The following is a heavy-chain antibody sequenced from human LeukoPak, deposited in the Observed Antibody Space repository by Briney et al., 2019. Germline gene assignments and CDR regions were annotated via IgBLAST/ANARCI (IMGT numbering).Heavy chain of an antibody. Sequence: PSETLSLTCTVSGGSISSYYWSWIRQPPGKGLEWVGHIYYLGSTNYNPSLKSRVTISVDTSKNQFSLKLSSVTAADTAVYYCARGSGSYGYWGQGTLVTVSS. CDR3: ARGSGSYGY. J-gene: IGHJ4*02. V-gene: IGHV4-59*01. D-gene: IGHD1-26*01. CDR2: IYYLGST. CDR1: GGSISSYY.